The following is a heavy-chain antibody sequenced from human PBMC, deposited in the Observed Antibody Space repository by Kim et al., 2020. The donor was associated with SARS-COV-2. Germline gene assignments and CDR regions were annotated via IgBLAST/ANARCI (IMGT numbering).Heavy chain of an antibody. V-gene: IGHV3-23*01. CDR3: ARGSSEGTNWWFSFDY. CDR2: ISESGGST. D-gene: IGHD2-8*02. CDR1: GFTFSSYA. Sequence: GGSLRLSCAASGFTFSSYAMNWVRQAPGKGLEWVSAISESGGSTYYADSVKGRFTVSRDNSKNTLYLQMNSLRAEDTAAYYCARGSSEGTNWWFSFDYWGQGTLVTVSS. J-gene: IGHJ4*02.